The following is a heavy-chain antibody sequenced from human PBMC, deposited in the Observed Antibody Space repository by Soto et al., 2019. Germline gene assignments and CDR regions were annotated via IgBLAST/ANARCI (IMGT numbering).Heavy chain of an antibody. CDR3: ARAGSTVTRGYFDY. CDR1: GGSISSYY. CDR2: IYYSGST. V-gene: IGHV4-59*01. Sequence: SETLSLTCTVSGGSISSYYWSWIRQPPGKGLEWIGYIYYSGSTNYNPSLKSRVTISVDTSKNQFSLKLSSVTAADTAVYYCARAGSTVTRGYFDYWGQGTLVTVSS. D-gene: IGHD4-17*01. J-gene: IGHJ4*02.